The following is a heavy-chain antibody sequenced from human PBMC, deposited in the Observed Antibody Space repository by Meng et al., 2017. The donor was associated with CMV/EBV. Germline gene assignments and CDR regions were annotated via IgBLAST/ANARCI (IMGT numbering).Heavy chain of an antibody. V-gene: IGHV1-8*03. CDR2: MNPNSGNT. J-gene: IGHJ4*02. CDR1: GYTFTTYD. D-gene: IGHD6-13*01. CDR3: ATGGGLGAAAGVFDF. Sequence: ASVKVSCKAAGYTFTTYDINWVRQASGQGLEWMGWMNPNSGNTGYAQKFQGRLTITMNTSISTAYMELTSLTSEDTAVYYCATGGGLGAAAGVFDFWGQGSLVTAPQ.